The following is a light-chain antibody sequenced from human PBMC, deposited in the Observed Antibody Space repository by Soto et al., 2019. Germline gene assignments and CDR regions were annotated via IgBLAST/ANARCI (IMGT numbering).Light chain of an antibody. CDR2: GAS. CDR3: QQYCSSPAF. J-gene: IGKJ4*01. CDR1: QSVSSSY. Sequence: EIVLTQSPGTLSLSPGERATLSCRASQSVSSSYLAWYQQKPGQAHRLLIYGASSRATGIPDRFSGSGSGTDFTLTISGVESEDIAVYYCQQYCSSPAFFGGGIKVEIK. V-gene: IGKV3-20*01.